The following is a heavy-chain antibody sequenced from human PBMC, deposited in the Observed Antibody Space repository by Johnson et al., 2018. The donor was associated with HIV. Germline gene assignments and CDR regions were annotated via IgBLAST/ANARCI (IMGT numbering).Heavy chain of an antibody. Sequence: VQLVESGGGLIQPGGSLRLSCAASGFTVSSNYMSWVRQAPGKGLEWVSVISYDGSNKYYADSVKGRFTISRDTSKNTLYLQMNSLRAEDTAVYYCAREGGVHCTGGVCYRSTDAFDFWGQGTMVTVSS. CDR1: GFTVSSNY. J-gene: IGHJ3*01. CDR3: AREGGVHCTGGVCYRSTDAFDF. CDR2: ISYDGSNK. V-gene: IGHV3-66*03. D-gene: IGHD2-8*02.